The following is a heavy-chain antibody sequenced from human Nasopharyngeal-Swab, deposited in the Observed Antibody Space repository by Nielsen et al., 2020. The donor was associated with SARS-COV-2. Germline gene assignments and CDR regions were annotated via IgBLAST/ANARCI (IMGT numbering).Heavy chain of an antibody. CDR1: GFTFRSYW. CDR2: IKQDGSEK. Sequence: ESLKISCAAPGFTFRSYWMNWVRKAPGKGLEWVANIKQDGSEKPYVDSVRGRFTISRDNAKNSVYLQKNSLRAEDTAVYYCARGHNWSFDYWGQGTLVTVSA. V-gene: IGHV3-7*04. CDR3: ARGHNWSFDY. D-gene: IGHD1-1*01. J-gene: IGHJ4*02.